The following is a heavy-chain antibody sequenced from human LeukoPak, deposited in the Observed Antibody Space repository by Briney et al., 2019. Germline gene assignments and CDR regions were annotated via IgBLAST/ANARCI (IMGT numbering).Heavy chain of an antibody. D-gene: IGHD3-22*01. V-gene: IGHV3-7*01. J-gene: IGHJ4*02. CDR3: ASDRDYYDSSGYLFDY. CDR1: GFTFSSYW. Sequence: GGSLRLSCAASGFTFSSYWMSWVRQAPGKGLEWGANIKQDGSEKYYVDSVKGRFTISRDNAKNSLYLQTNSLRAEDTAVYYCASDRDYYDSSGYLFDYWGQGTLVTVSS. CDR2: IKQDGSEK.